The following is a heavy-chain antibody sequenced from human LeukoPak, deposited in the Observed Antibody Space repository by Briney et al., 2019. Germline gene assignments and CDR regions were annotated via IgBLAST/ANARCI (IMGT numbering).Heavy chain of an antibody. Sequence: PGRSLRLSRAASGFTSSGFEINSVRQAPGKGQGWVSYISSSGRTIYYADTVKGRFTISRDNAKNSLYLQMNSLRAEDTAVYYCAYPGGGSGIGSYDAFDIWGQGTMVTVSS. CDR2: ISSSGRTI. D-gene: IGHD3-10*01. CDR3: AYPGGGSGIGSYDAFDI. V-gene: IGHV3-48*03. CDR1: GFTSSGFE. J-gene: IGHJ3*02.